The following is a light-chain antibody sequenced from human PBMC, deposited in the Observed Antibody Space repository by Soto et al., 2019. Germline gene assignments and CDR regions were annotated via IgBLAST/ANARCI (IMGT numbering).Light chain of an antibody. CDR2: RND. J-gene: IGLJ3*02. CDR3: AAWDDSLSAWV. CDR1: SSNIGINY. Sequence: QSVLTQPPSASGTPGQRVTISCSGSSSNIGINYVYWYQQLPGTAPKLLIYRNDQRPSGVPDRFSASKSGTSASLAISGLRSEDEADYYCAAWDDSLSAWVFGGGTKVTVL. V-gene: IGLV1-47*01.